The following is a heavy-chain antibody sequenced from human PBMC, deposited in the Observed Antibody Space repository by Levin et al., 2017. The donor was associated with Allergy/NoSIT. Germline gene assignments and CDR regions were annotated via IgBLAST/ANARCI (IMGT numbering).Heavy chain of an antibody. Sequence: PSETLSLTCTVSGGSISGGGYHWIWIRQHPEKGLEWIGYIYYSGSTFYNPSLKSLLMLSVDTSKNQFSLIVSSVTAADTAAYYCAREDGSTLGIWGQGALVTV. D-gene: IGHD2-2*03. V-gene: IGHV4-31*01. CDR3: AREDGSTLGI. CDR2: IYYSGST. CDR1: GGSISGGGYH. J-gene: IGHJ4*02.